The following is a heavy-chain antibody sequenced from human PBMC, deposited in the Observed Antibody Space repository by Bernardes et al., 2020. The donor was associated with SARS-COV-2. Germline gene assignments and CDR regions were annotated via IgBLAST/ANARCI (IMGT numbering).Heavy chain of an antibody. CDR2: VSGSGVNT. J-gene: IGHJ6*02. Sequence: GGSLRLSCAASGFTSSIYAMNWVRQAPGQGLEWVSAVSGSGVNTYYADSVQGRFTISRDNSKNTLYLQMNSLRAEDTAVYYCAVLPVGYCSSTSCYGDYGMDVWGQGTTVTVSS. CDR3: AVLPVGYCSSTSCYGDYGMDV. V-gene: IGHV3-23*01. CDR1: GFTSSIYA. D-gene: IGHD2-2*01.